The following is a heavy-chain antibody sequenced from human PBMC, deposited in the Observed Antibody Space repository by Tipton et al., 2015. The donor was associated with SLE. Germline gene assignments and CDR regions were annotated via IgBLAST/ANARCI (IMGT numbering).Heavy chain of an antibody. V-gene: IGHV4-34*01. CDR1: GGSFSGYY. CDR3: ATSSEYSNSGWFDP. D-gene: IGHD6-13*01. J-gene: IGHJ5*02. CDR2: INHGGST. Sequence: LSCAVYGGSFSGYYWSWIRQPPGKGLEWIGEINHGGSTNYNPSLKSRVTISVDTSKNQFSLRLSSVTAADTALYYCATSSEYSNSGWFDPWGQGTLVTVSS.